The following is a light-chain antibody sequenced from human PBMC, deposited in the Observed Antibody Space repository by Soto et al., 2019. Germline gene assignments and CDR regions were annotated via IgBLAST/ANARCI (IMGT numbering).Light chain of an antibody. CDR1: QSVSSF. CDR3: QQRSNWPPT. J-gene: IGKJ4*01. Sequence: EIVLTQSPATLSLSPGERATLSCRASQSVSSFLAWYQQKPGQAPRLLIYDASNRATGIPARFSGSGSGTDFPLTISSLEPEDFAVYSWQQRSNWPPTFGGGTKVEIK. CDR2: DAS. V-gene: IGKV3-11*01.